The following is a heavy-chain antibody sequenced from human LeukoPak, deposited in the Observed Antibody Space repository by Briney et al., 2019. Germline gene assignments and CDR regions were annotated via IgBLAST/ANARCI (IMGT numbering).Heavy chain of an antibody. Sequence: SETLSLTCTVSGGSISSGDYYWSWIRQPPGNGLEWMGYIHYSGTTYYNPSLKSRVSISVDTSKNQFSLNLNSVTAADTAVYYCARKRYDDPYFFDYWGQGTLVTVSS. D-gene: IGHD3-22*01. CDR3: ARKRYDDPYFFDY. CDR2: IHYSGTT. CDR1: GGSISSGDYY. V-gene: IGHV4-30-4*01. J-gene: IGHJ4*02.